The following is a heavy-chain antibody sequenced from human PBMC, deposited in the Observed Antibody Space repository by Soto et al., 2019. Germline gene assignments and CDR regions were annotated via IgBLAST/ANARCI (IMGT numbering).Heavy chain of an antibody. D-gene: IGHD3-3*01. Sequence: SETLSLTCTVSGGSISSGDYYWSWIRQPPGKGLEWIGYIYYSGSTYYNPSLKSRVTISVDTSKNQFSLKLSSVTAADTAVYYCASQPYDFWGGYSDYWGQGTLVTVSS. V-gene: IGHV4-30-4*01. CDR3: ASQPYDFWGGYSDY. J-gene: IGHJ4*02. CDR2: IYYSGST. CDR1: GGSISSGDYY.